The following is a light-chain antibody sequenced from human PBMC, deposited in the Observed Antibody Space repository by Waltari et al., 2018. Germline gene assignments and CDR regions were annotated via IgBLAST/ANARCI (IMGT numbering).Light chain of an antibody. J-gene: IGLJ3*02. V-gene: IGLV2-14*03. CDR3: SSYSSSTTRV. CDR2: DVS. Sequence: QSALTQPASVSGSPGQSVSISCTGTSSDFGAYKYVSWYQQHPGKAPKLIIYDVSDRASGVSDRCSGSKSGNTASLIISGLQAEDEADYYCSSYSSSTTRVFGGGTKLTVL. CDR1: SSDFGAYKY.